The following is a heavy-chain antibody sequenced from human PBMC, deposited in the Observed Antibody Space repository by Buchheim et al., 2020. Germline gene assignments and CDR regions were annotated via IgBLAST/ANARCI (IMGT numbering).Heavy chain of an antibody. CDR1: GFTFSSYD. Sequence: EVQLVESGGGLVQPGGSLRLSCAASGFTFSSYDMHWVRQATGKGLEWVSAIGTAGDTYYPGSVKGRFTISRENAKNSLYLQMNSLRAGDTAVYYCARDRVGVDCTNGVCYTWWYFDLWGRGTL. J-gene: IGHJ2*01. D-gene: IGHD2-8*01. V-gene: IGHV3-13*01. CDR2: IGTAGDT. CDR3: ARDRVGVDCTNGVCYTWWYFDL.